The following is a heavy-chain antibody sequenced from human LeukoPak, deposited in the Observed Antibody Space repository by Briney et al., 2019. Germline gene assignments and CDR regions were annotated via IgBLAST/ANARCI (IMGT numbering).Heavy chain of an antibody. Sequence: SETLSLTCNVSGASISTGTSYWGWIRQPPGRGLEWIGSIYHSGYTYYNPSLKSRVTISVDTSKNQFSLKLSSLTAADTAVYYCARDRACSNGVCSYFDYWGQGTVVTVSS. CDR1: GASISTGTSY. J-gene: IGHJ4*02. CDR2: IYHSGYT. D-gene: IGHD2-8*01. CDR3: ARDRACSNGVCSYFDY. V-gene: IGHV4-39*01.